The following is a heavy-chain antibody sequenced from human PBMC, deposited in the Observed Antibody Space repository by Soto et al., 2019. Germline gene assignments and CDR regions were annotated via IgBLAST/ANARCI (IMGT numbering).Heavy chain of an antibody. CDR3: ARERVVAGLYGYFEF. V-gene: IGHV1-2*04. J-gene: IGHJ4*03. CDR1: GYPFTDYY. CDR2: INPNSGGT. D-gene: IGHD2-15*01. Sequence: ASVQLPTNASGYPFTDYYMRSMRQAPGQRLEWMGWINPNSGGTNYAQKFQGWGTMTRYTSISTAYMELSMLRSDDTAVYFCARERVVAGLYGYFEFWGRGTLVSVSS.